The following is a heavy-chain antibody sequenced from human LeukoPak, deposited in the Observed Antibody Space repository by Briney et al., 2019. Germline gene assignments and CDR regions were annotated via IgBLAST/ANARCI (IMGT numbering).Heavy chain of an antibody. J-gene: IGHJ4*02. Sequence: SETLSLTCTVSGGSISSSSYYWGWIRQPPGKGLEWIGSIYYSGSTYYNPSLKSQVTISVDTSKNQFSLKLSSVTAADTAVYYCARELIHSSGWYSYFDYWGQGTLVTVSS. CDR3: ARELIHSSGWYSYFDY. D-gene: IGHD6-19*01. CDR2: IYYSGST. CDR1: GGSISSSSYY. V-gene: IGHV4-39*02.